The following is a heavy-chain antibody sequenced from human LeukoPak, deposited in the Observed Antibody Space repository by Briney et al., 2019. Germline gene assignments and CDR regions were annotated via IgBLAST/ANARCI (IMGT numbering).Heavy chain of an antibody. CDR3: ARDRRGVGPDSYYYYYMDV. J-gene: IGHJ6*03. D-gene: IGHD1-26*01. CDR2: IYYSGST. CDR1: GGSISSSSYY. Sequence: SETLSLTCTVSGGSISSSSYYWGWIRQPPGKGLEWIGSIYYSGSTYYNPSLKSRVTISVDTSKNQFSLKLSSVTAADTAVYFCARDRRGVGPDSYYYYYMDVWGKGTTVTVSS. V-gene: IGHV4-39*07.